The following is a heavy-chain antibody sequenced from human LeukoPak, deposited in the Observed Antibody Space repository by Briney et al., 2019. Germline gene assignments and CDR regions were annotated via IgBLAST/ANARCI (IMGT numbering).Heavy chain of an antibody. V-gene: IGHV4-39*01. CDR1: GGSISSSSYY. CDR3: ARQRVWSGYFNWFDP. D-gene: IGHD3-3*01. Sequence: SDTLSLTCTVSGGSISSSSYYWGWLRQPPGKGLEWIVSIYYSGITYYNPSLKSRVTMSVDTSKNQFSLKLSSVTAADTAVYYCARQRVWSGYFNWFDPWGQGTLVTVSS. CDR2: IYYSGIT. J-gene: IGHJ5*02.